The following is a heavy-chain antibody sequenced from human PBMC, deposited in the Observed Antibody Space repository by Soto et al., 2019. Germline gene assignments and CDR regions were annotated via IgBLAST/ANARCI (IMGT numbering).Heavy chain of an antibody. CDR3: ARGRGVYYFDY. Sequence: SETLSLTCTVSGVSISSYYWSWIRQPPGKGLEWIGYIYYSGITDYNPSLKSRVTISVDTSKSQFSLKLSSVTAADTAVYYCARGRGVYYFDYWGQGTLVTVSS. J-gene: IGHJ4*02. V-gene: IGHV4-59*01. CDR2: IYYSGIT. CDR1: GVSISSYY. D-gene: IGHD3-3*01.